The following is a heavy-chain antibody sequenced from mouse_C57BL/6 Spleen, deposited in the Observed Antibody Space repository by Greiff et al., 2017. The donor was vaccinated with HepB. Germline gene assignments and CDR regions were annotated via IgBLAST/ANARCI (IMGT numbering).Heavy chain of an antibody. CDR3: ARDYSNRFAY. D-gene: IGHD2-5*01. CDR2: FDPSDSYT. Sequence: VQLQQPGAELVMPGASVKLSCKASGYTFTSYWMHWVNQRPGQGLEWIGEFDPSDSYTNYNQKFKGKSTLTVDKSSSTAYMQLSSLTSEDSAVYYCARDYSNRFAYWGQGTLVTVS. V-gene: IGHV1-69*01. J-gene: IGHJ3*01. CDR1: GYTFTSYW.